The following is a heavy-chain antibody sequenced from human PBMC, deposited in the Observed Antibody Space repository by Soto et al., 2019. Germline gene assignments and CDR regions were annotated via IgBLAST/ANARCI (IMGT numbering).Heavy chain of an antibody. CDR1: GGTFSSYT. D-gene: IGHD2-15*01. CDR3: ARLYCSGGSCSSGNAFDI. J-gene: IGHJ3*02. CDR2: IIPIRGIA. Sequence: QVQLVQSGAEVKKPGSSVKVSCKASGGTFSSYTISWVRQAPGQGLEWMGRIIPIRGIANYAQKFQGRVTITADKSTSTAYMELSSLRSADTAVYYCARLYCSGGSCSSGNAFDIWGQGTMVTVSS. V-gene: IGHV1-69*02.